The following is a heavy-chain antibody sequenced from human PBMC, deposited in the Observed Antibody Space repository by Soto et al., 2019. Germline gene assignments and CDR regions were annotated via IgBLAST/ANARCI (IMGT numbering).Heavy chain of an antibody. CDR1: GGSISRSSYY. CDR3: ARHVGIAAASTVNWFDP. J-gene: IGHJ5*02. D-gene: IGHD6-13*01. V-gene: IGHV4-39*01. CDR2: IYYSGST. Sequence: TCTVSGGSISRSSYYGGWIRLPTEKGLEWIGSIYYSGSTYYNPSLKSRVTISVDTSKNKFARKLSSVTAADTAVYYCARHVGIAAASTVNWFDPWGPGTLV.